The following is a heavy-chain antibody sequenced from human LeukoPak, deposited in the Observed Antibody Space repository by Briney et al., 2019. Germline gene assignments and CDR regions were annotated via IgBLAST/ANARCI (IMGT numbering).Heavy chain of an antibody. J-gene: IGHJ6*03. CDR2: INPNSGDT. CDR1: GYTFTGYY. V-gene: IGHV1-2*02. D-gene: IGHD3-3*01. Sequence: GASVKVSCKASGYTFTGYYMHWVRQAPGQGLEWMGWINPNSGDTNYAQKFQGRVTMTRDTSISTAYMELSRLRSDDTAVYYCARGGERVPVAIFGVVITSAHPEIYYMDVWGKGTTVTVSS. CDR3: ARGGERVPVAIFGVVITSAHPEIYYMDV.